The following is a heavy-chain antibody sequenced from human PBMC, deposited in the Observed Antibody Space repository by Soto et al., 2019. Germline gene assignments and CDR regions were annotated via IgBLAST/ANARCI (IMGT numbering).Heavy chain of an antibody. CDR1: GFTVSTSY. D-gene: IGHD2-15*01. V-gene: IGHV3-53*01. Sequence: GGSLRLSCAASGFTVSTSYMSWVRQAPGKGLEWVSIIYSDGRTYYADSVKGRFIISRDNSKNTLYLQMNSLRAEDTAMYYCARGYCSGGSCFAIWFDPWGQGTLVTVSS. CDR3: ARGYCSGGSCFAIWFDP. CDR2: IYSDGRT. J-gene: IGHJ5*02.